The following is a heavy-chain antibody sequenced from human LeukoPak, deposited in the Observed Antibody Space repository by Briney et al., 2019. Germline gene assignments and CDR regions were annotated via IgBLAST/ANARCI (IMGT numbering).Heavy chain of an antibody. CDR3: AKDASLYSSSWYRFDY. J-gene: IGHJ4*02. D-gene: IGHD6-13*01. Sequence: GGSLRLSCAASGFTFSSYAMSWVRQAPGKGLEWVSAIGGSGGSTYYADSVKGRFTISRDNSKNTLYLQMNSLRAEDTAVYYCAKDASLYSSSWYRFDYWGQGTLVTVSS. V-gene: IGHV3-23*01. CDR2: IGGSGGST. CDR1: GFTFSSYA.